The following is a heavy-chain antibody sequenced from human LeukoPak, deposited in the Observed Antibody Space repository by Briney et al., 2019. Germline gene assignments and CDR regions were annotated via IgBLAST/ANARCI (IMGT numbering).Heavy chain of an antibody. CDR1: GFTLSTYG. J-gene: IGHJ4*02. Sequence: GGSLRLSCAASGFTLSTYGMHWVRQAPGKGLEWVAMISHDGNSKQYADFAKGRFTISRDNSKNTLSLQLNSLRAEDTAVYYCAKGTSSSCYSAPNYWGQGTLVTVSS. CDR3: AKGTSSSCYSAPNY. CDR2: ISHDGNSK. D-gene: IGHD2-15*01. V-gene: IGHV3-30*18.